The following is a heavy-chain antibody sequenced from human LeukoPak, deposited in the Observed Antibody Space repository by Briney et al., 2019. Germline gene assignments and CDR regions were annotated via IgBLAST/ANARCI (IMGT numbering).Heavy chain of an antibody. D-gene: IGHD3-22*01. CDR2: IYYSGST. CDR3: ARHLALYYDSSGYDY. Sequence: SETLSLTRTVSGGSISSYYWSWIRQPPGKGLEGIGYIYYSGSTNYNPSLKSRVTVSVDTSKNQFSLKLSSVTAADTAVYYCARHLALYYDSSGYDYWGQGTLVTVSS. CDR1: GGSISSYY. V-gene: IGHV4-59*08. J-gene: IGHJ4*02.